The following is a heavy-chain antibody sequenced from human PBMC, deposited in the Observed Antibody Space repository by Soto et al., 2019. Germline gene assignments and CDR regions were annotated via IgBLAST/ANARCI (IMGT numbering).Heavy chain of an antibody. Sequence: GGSLRLSCAASGCTFSSYNMNWVRQAPGKGLEWVSYISSSSSTIYYADSVRGRFTISRDNSKNTLYLQMNSLRAEDTAVYYCARRGPGTYFDYWGQGTLVTVSS. CDR3: ARRGPGTYFDY. D-gene: IGHD6-13*01. V-gene: IGHV3-48*01. CDR2: ISSSSSTI. J-gene: IGHJ4*02. CDR1: GCTFSSYN.